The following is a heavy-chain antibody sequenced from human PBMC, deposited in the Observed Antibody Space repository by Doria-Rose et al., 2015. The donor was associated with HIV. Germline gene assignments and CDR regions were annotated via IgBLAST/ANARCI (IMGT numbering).Heavy chain of an antibody. CDR2: IIPIFGTP. J-gene: IGHJ6*02. V-gene: IGHV1-69*01. CDR3: ARPLDVTIFGVAYGMDV. D-gene: IGHD3-3*01. CDR1: GGTLNSYG. Sequence: KATGGTLNSYGFNWVRQTPRQGLEWMGGIIPIFGTPNYAQKFQGRVTITADESTSTTYMELTSLRSEDTAVYYCARPLDVTIFGVAYGMDVWGQGTTVTVSS.